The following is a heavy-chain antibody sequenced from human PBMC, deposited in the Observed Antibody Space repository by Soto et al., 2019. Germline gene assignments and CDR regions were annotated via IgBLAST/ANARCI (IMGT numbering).Heavy chain of an antibody. CDR3: ARDHDLPLVVVVAATSLDY. Sequence: VQLLESGGGVVQPGRSLRLSCAASGFTFSSYAMHWVRQAPGKGLEWVAVISYDGSNKYYADSVKGRFTISRDNSKNTLYLQMNSLRAEDTAVYYCARDHDLPLVVVVAATSLDYWGQGTLVTVSS. V-gene: IGHV3-30-3*01. CDR2: ISYDGSNK. D-gene: IGHD2-15*01. J-gene: IGHJ4*02. CDR1: GFTFSSYA.